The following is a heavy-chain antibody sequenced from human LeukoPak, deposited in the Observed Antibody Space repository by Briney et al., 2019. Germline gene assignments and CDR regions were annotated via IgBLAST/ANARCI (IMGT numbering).Heavy chain of an antibody. CDR2: IYYSAST. J-gene: IGHJ4*02. Sequence: SETLSLTCTVSGGSISSGGYYWSWIRQHPGKGLEWIGYIYYSASTYYNPSLKSRVTISVDTSKNQFSLKLSSVTAADTAVYYCARTRGYYDSSGYYFDYWGQGTLVTVSS. D-gene: IGHD3-22*01. CDR1: GGSISSGGYY. V-gene: IGHV4-31*03. CDR3: ARTRGYYDSSGYYFDY.